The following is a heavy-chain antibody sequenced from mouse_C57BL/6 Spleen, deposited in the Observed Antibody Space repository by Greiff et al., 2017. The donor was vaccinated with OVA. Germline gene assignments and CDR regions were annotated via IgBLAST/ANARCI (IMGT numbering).Heavy chain of an antibody. D-gene: IGHD3-2*02. CDR2: IDPSDSET. CDR1: GYTFTSYW. Sequence: VQLQQPGAELVRPGSSVKLSCKASGYTFTSYWMHWVKQRPIQGLEWIGNIDPSDSETHYNQKFKDKATLTVDKSSSTAYMQLSSLTSEDSAVYYCARGGSGYSYYAMDYWGQGTSVTVSS. J-gene: IGHJ4*01. CDR3: ARGGSGYSYYAMDY. V-gene: IGHV1-52*01.